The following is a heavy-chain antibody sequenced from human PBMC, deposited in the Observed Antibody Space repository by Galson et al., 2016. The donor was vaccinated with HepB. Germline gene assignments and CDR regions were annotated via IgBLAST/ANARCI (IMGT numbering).Heavy chain of an antibody. J-gene: IGHJ5*02. CDR1: GFTVSTYY. CDR3: AKERGWYGGPNYGS. V-gene: IGHV3-53*01. D-gene: IGHD2-15*01. Sequence: SLRLSCAASGFTVSTYYMNWVRQAPGKGLEWVSGMFYGGTTYYADSVEGRFTISRDNSRDTLYLQMDRLRAADTAVYYCAKERGWYGGPNYGSWGQGTLVTVSS. CDR2: MFYGGTT.